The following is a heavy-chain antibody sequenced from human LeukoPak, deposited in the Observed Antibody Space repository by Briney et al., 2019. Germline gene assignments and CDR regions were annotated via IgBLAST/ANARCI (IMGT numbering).Heavy chain of an antibody. D-gene: IGHD3-22*01. V-gene: IGHV4-30-4*01. CDR1: GGSISSGDYY. CDR3: ARRGGYYSALDY. J-gene: IGHJ4*02. Sequence: SETLSLTCTVSGGSISSGDYYWSWIRQPPGKGLEWIGYIYYSGSTNYNPSLKSRVTMSVDTSKNQFSLNLNSVAAADTAIYYCARRGGYYSALDYWGQGTLVTVSS. CDR2: IYYSGST.